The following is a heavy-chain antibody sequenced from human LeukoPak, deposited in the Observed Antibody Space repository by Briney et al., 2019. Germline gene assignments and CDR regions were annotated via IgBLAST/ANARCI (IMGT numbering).Heavy chain of an antibody. J-gene: IGHJ4*02. CDR3: VRGEGRYSGSPHFDY. D-gene: IGHD1-26*01. V-gene: IGHV3-30*04. Sequence: PGGSLRLSCAASGFTLNSYAMHWVRQAPGKGLAWVTLISYDGSNKYYADSVKGRFTISRDNSKNTLYLQMNSLRAEDTAVYCCVRGEGRYSGSPHFDYWGQGILVTVSS. CDR1: GFTLNSYA. CDR2: ISYDGSNK.